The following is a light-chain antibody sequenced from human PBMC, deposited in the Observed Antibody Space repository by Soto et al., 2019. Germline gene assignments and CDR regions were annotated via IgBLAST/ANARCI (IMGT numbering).Light chain of an antibody. CDR3: QQYDGAPLP. J-gene: IGKJ3*01. CDR1: QTLSINS. V-gene: IGKV3-20*01. Sequence: EGVLPQSPDTLSLSPGERATLFCRASQTLSINSLAWYQQKPGQAPRLLIYAASTRHTGIPDRFNGSGSGTDFALTINRLEPEDFAVYFCQQYDGAPLPFGPGTKVAIK. CDR2: AAS.